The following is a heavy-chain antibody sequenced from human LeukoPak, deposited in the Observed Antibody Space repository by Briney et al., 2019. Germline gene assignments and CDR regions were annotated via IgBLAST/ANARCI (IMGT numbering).Heavy chain of an antibody. V-gene: IGHV3-21*01. CDR3: ARDGDPVLRYFDWLPTAGGWYSDL. D-gene: IGHD3-9*01. Sequence: GGSLRLSCAASGFTFSSYSMNWVRQAPGKGLEWVSSISSSSSYIYYADSVEGRFTISRDNAKNSLYLQMNSLRAEDTAVYYCARDGDPVLRYFDWLPTAGGWYSDLWGRGTLVTVSS. CDR1: GFTFSSYS. CDR2: ISSSSSYI. J-gene: IGHJ2*01.